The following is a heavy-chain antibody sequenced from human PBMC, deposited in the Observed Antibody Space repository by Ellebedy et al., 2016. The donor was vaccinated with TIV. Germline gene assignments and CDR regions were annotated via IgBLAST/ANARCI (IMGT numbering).Heavy chain of an antibody. V-gene: IGHV3-23*01. Sequence: GESLNISCAASGLTFSSHAMSWVRQAPGKGLEWVSSITESGGNTYYADSVKGRFTISRDNSKDTLYLQMNSLRVDDTAVYYCATSRARVYWGQGTLVTVSS. CDR3: ATSRARVY. CDR2: ITESGGNT. J-gene: IGHJ4*02. CDR1: GLTFSSHA.